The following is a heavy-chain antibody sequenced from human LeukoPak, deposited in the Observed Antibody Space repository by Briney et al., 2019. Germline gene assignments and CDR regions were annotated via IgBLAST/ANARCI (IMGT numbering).Heavy chain of an antibody. J-gene: IGHJ4*02. D-gene: IGHD3-16*01. CDR3: ARDYTVGDFDY. V-gene: IGHV3-7*01. CDR1: GFTFSSYW. Sequence: GGSPRLSCAASGFTFSSYWMSWVRQAPGKGLEWVANIKQDGSEKYYVDSVKGRFTISRDNAKNSLYLQMNSLRAEDTAVYYCARDYTVGDFDYWGQGTLVTVSS. CDR2: IKQDGSEK.